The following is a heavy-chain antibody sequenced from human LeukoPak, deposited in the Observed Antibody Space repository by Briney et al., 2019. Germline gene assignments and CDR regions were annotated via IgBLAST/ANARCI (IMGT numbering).Heavy chain of an antibody. Sequence: GRSLRLSCAASGFTFTDYPMPWVRQAPGKVLEWVSSISWNSGNIGYADAVKGRFTISRDNAKSSLYLQMNRLRAEDTALYYCAKDNYYDILTGYSDYWGQGTLVTVSS. D-gene: IGHD3-9*01. J-gene: IGHJ4*02. CDR2: ISWNSGNI. CDR3: AKDNYYDILTGYSDY. V-gene: IGHV3-9*01. CDR1: GFTFTDYP.